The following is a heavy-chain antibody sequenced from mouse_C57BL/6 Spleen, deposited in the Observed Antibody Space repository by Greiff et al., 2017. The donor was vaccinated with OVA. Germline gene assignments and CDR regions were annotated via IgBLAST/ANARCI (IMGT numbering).Heavy chain of an antibody. CDR3: ARSDYDGSYYAMDY. D-gene: IGHD2-3*01. CDR1: GYTFTSYW. CDR2: IHPNSGST. V-gene: IGHV1-64*01. J-gene: IGHJ4*01. Sequence: QVHVKQPGAELVKPGASVKLSCKASGYTFTSYWMHWVKQRPGQGLEWIGMIHPNSGSTNYNEKFKSKATLTVDKSSSTAYMQLSSLTSEDSAVYYCARSDYDGSYYAMDYWGQGTSVTVSS.